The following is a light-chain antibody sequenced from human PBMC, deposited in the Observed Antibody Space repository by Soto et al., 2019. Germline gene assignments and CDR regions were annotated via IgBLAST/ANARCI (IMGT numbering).Light chain of an antibody. J-gene: IGKJ1*01. CDR1: QSVSSN. V-gene: IGKV3-15*01. Sequence: IVMTPSPATLSVSPGGRAHLSRRASQSVSSNLAWYQQKPGQAPRLLIYGASTRATGIPARFSGSGSGTEFTLTISSLQSEDFAVYYCQQYNNWPRTFGQGTKVDI. CDR2: GAS. CDR3: QQYNNWPRT.